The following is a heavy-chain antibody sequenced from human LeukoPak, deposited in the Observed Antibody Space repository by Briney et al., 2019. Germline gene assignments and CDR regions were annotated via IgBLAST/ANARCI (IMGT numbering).Heavy chain of an antibody. CDR2: INHSGST. CDR1: GGSFSVYY. D-gene: IGHD3-10*01. CDR3: ARYGLSTMVRGTKGAYFDY. Sequence: SETLSLTCAVYGGSFSVYYWSWIRQPPGKGLEWIGEINHSGSTNYNPSLKSRVTISVDTSKNQFSLKLSSVTAADTAVYYCARYGLSTMVRGTKGAYFDYWGQGTLVTVSS. V-gene: IGHV4-34*01. J-gene: IGHJ4*02.